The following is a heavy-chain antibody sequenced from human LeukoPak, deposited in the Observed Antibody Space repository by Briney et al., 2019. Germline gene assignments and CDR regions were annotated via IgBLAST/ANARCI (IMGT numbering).Heavy chain of an antibody. CDR2: IKQDGSEN. D-gene: IGHD2-2*01. Sequence: PGGSLRLSCAASGFTLNTYYMTWVRQAPGKGLEWVAGIKQDGSENYYMDSVKGRFTISRDNSRNSQYLQMNSLRAEVTAVYFCARERYCTSATCYVGVPFDSWGQGTLVTVSS. CDR3: ARERYCTSATCYVGVPFDS. J-gene: IGHJ4*02. CDR1: GFTLNTYY. V-gene: IGHV3-7*01.